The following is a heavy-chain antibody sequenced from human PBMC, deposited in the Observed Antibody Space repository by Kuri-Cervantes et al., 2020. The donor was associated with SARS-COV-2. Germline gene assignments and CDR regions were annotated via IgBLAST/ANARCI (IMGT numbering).Heavy chain of an antibody. D-gene: IGHD3-10*01. CDR3: ARDQPRFFMVRGQDAFDI. CDR2: ISAYNGNT. V-gene: IGHV1-18*01. CDR1: GYTFTSYG. Sequence: ASVKVSCKASGYTFTSYGISWVRQAPGQGLEWMGWISAYNGNTNYAQKLQGRVTMTTDTSTSTAYMELRSLRSDDTAVYHCARDQPRFFMVRGQDAFDIWGQGTMVTVSS. J-gene: IGHJ3*02.